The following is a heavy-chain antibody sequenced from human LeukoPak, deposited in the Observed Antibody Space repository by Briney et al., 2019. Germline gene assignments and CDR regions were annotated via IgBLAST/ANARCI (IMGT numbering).Heavy chain of an antibody. Sequence: SVKVSCKASGGTFSSYAISWVRQAPGQGLEWMGRIIPIFGTANYAQKFQGRVTITTDESTSTAYMELSSLRSEDTAVYYCARNPNYDFWSGYYIDYWGQGTLVTVSS. CDR1: GGTFSSYA. V-gene: IGHV1-69*05. J-gene: IGHJ4*02. CDR2: IIPIFGTA. CDR3: ARNPNYDFWSGYYIDY. D-gene: IGHD3-3*01.